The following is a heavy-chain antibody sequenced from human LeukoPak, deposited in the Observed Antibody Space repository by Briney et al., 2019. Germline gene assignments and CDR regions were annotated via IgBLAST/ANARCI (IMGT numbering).Heavy chain of an antibody. Sequence: GGSLRLSCAASGFTVSSNYMSWVSQAPGKGLEWVSVIYSGGSTYYADSVKGRFTISRDNSKNTLYLQMNSLRAEDTAVHYCAKVLGYCSSTSCPYYYYGMDVWGQGTTVTVSS. CDR2: IYSGGST. D-gene: IGHD2-2*01. V-gene: IGHV3-53*01. J-gene: IGHJ6*02. CDR3: AKVLGYCSSTSCPYYYYGMDV. CDR1: GFTVSSNY.